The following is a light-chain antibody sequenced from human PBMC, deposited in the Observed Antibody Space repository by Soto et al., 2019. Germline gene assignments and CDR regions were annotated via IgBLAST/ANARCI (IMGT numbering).Light chain of an antibody. V-gene: IGLV1-44*01. CDR2: NNN. Sequence: QSVLTQPPSASGTPGQRVTLSCSGSSSNIGSNTVNWYQQFPGTAPKLLMYNNNQRPSGVTDRFSGSKSGTSASLAISGLQYEDEADYYCAAWDGSLKGVVFGGGTKLTVL. J-gene: IGLJ2*01. CDR3: AAWDGSLKGVV. CDR1: SSNIGSNT.